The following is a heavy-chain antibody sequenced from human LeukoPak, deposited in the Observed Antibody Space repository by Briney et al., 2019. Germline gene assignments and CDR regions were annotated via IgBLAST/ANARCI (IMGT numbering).Heavy chain of an antibody. J-gene: IGHJ4*02. CDR1: GFTFSTYE. CDR3: TTPDFDY. V-gene: IGHV3-49*04. CDR2: IRSKAYGGTT. Sequence: SLRLSCVASGFTFSTYEMNWVRQAPGRGLEWVSFIRSKAYGGTTEYAASVKGRFTISRDDSKSIAYLQMNSLKTADTALYYCTTPDFDYWGQGTLVTVSS.